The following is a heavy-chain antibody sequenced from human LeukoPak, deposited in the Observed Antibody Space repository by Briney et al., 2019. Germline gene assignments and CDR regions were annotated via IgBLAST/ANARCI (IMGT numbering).Heavy chain of an antibody. V-gene: IGHV4-31*03. Sequence: SQTLSLTCTVSGGSITSGFYYWTWIRQHPGKGLEWIGYIYSSGSIYYNPSLKSRLSISLDTSKNQFSLKLSSVTAADTAVYYCARGLLYTASFSRNWFDSWGRGILVAVSS. D-gene: IGHD1-26*01. CDR1: GGSITSGFYY. CDR2: IYSSGSI. CDR3: ARGLLYTASFSRNWFDS. J-gene: IGHJ5*01.